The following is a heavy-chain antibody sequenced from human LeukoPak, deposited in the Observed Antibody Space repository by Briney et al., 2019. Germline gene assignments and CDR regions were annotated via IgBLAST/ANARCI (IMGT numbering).Heavy chain of an antibody. CDR1: GYSISSGYY. J-gene: IGHJ4*02. Sequence: SETLSLTCTVSGYSISSGYYWGWIRQPPRKGLAWIGSIYHSGSTYYNPSLKSRVTISVDTSKNQFSLKLSSVTAADTAVYYCARENLVGATSFDYWGQGTLVTVSS. CDR3: ARENLVGATSFDY. D-gene: IGHD1-26*01. CDR2: IYHSGST. V-gene: IGHV4-38-2*02.